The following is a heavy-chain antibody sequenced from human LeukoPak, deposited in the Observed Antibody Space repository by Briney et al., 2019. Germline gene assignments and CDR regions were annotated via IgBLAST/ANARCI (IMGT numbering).Heavy chain of an antibody. CDR1: GFTFSSYS. CDR2: ISSSSSYI. CDR3: ARDLCGSYRRCGFDY. J-gene: IGHJ4*02. D-gene: IGHD1-26*01. V-gene: IGHV3-21*01. Sequence: GGSLRLSCAASGFTFSSYSMNWVRQAPGKGLEWVSSISSSSSYIYYADSVKGRFIISRDNAKNSLYLQMNSLRAEDTAVYYCARDLCGSYRRCGFDYWGQGTLVTVSS.